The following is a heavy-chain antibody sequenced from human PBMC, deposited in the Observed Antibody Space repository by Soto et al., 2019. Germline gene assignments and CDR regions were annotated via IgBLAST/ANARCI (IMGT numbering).Heavy chain of an antibody. Sequence: PSETLSLTCAVYGESFSGHIWTWIRQTPGKGLQWIGQINHSGSTSYNPSLKSRVTISVHTSNSQFSLKLSSVTAADTAVYYCVREELKDCSGGSCYSDDYWGQGTLVTVSS. CDR3: VREELKDCSGGSCYSDDY. CDR2: INHSGST. V-gene: IGHV4-34*01. D-gene: IGHD2-15*01. CDR1: GESFSGHI. J-gene: IGHJ4*02.